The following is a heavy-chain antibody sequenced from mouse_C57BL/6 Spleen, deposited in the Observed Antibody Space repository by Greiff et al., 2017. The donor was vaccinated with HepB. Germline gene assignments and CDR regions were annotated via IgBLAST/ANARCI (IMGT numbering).Heavy chain of an antibody. CDR2: IYPGDGDT. CDR1: GYAFSSSW. CDR3: ARGVFYYCNYSYFDV. D-gene: IGHD2-1*01. V-gene: IGHV1-82*01. J-gene: IGHJ1*03. Sequence: QVQLKESGPELVKPGASVKISCKASGYAFSSSWMNWVKQRPGKGLEWIGRIYPGDGDTNYNGKFKGKATLTADKSSSTAYMQLSSLTSEDSAVYFCARGVFYYCNYSYFDVWGTGTTVTVSS.